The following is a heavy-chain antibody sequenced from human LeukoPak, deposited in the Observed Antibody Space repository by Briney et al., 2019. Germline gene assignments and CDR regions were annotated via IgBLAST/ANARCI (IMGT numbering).Heavy chain of an antibody. V-gene: IGHV4-59*01. Sequence: PSETLSLTCTVSGGSISSYYWSWIRQPPGKGLEWIGNIYYSGSTNYNPSLKSRVTISVDTSKNQFSLKLSSVTAADTAVYYCARAAGHYYGSGSLDWGQGTLVTVSS. CDR1: GGSISSYY. CDR2: IYYSGST. D-gene: IGHD3-10*01. J-gene: IGHJ4*02. CDR3: ARAAGHYYGSGSLD.